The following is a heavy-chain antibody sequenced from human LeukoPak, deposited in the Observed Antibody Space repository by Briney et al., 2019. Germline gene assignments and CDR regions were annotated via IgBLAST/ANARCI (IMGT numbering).Heavy chain of an antibody. D-gene: IGHD4-17*01. V-gene: IGHV5-51*01. CDR3: ARHKFYDYGDYYFDY. Sequence: GESLKISCKGSGYSLTSYWIGWVRQMPGKGLEWMGIIYPGDSDTRYSPSFQGQVTISADKSISTAYLQWSSLKSSDTAMYYCARHKFYDYGDYYFDYWGQGTLVTVSS. J-gene: IGHJ4*02. CDR1: GYSLTSYW. CDR2: IYPGDSDT.